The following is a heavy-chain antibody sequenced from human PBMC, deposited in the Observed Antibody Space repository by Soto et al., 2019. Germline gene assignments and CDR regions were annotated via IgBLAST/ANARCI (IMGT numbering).Heavy chain of an antibody. CDR1: GFSFSTNA. Sequence: PGGSLRLSCEASGFSFSTNAMNWVRQAPGKGPEWLSYISSDGGTIYYSNSVKGRFTISRDNTRNSLFLQMNSLRAEDTGSLHWY. CDR2: ISSDGGTI. J-gene: IGHJ2*01. CDR3: Y. V-gene: IGHV3-48*03. D-gene: IGHD2-21*01.